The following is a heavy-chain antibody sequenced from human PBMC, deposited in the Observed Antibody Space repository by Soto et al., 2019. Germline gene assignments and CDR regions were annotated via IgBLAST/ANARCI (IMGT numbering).Heavy chain of an antibody. CDR2: VYYTGST. V-gene: IGHV4-30-4*01. CDR3: VRAAREGAVAPHWFDR. Sequence: TLSLTCTVSGASIKSTDYYLSWIRQAPGKGLEWIGYVYYTGSTYYNPSLMSRLTISVDTSKNQFSLKLTSVTAAETAVYYCVRAAREGAVAPHWFDRWGQGTQVTVYS. CDR1: GASIKSTDYY. D-gene: IGHD2-15*01. J-gene: IGHJ5*02.